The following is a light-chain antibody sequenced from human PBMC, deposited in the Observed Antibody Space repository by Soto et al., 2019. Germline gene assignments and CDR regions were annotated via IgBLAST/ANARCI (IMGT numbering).Light chain of an antibody. CDR1: SSDVGAYDY. CDR3: SSFTTSTSYV. V-gene: IGLV2-14*03. CDR2: DVS. Sequence: QSVLTQPASVSGSPGQSITISCTGTSSDVGAYDYVSWYQQHPGEVPKLMIFDVSDRPSGVSNRFSGSKSGNTASPTISGLQAEDEADYYCSSFTTSTSYVFGTGTKVTVL. J-gene: IGLJ1*01.